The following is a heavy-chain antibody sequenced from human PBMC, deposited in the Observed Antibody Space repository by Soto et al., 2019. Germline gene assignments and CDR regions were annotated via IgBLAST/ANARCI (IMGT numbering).Heavy chain of an antibody. Sequence: ELQLLESGGGLVQPGGSLRLSCAASGFTVSSKYMSWVRQAPGKGLEWVSVIYSGGNTYYADSVKGRFTISRDNSENTLYLQMNSLRADDTAVYYCVRAFGEHHYHYYYGMDVWGRGTTVTVSS. J-gene: IGHJ6*02. CDR1: GFTVSSKY. CDR3: VRAFGEHHYHYYYGMDV. V-gene: IGHV3-66*01. CDR2: IYSGGNT. D-gene: IGHD3-10*01.